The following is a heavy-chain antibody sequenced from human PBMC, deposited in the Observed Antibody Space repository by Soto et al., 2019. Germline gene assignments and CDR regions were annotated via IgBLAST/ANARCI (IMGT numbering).Heavy chain of an antibody. D-gene: IGHD2-8*01. V-gene: IGHV1-24*01. CDR1: GYTLTELS. Sequence: ASVKVSCKVSGYTLTELSMHWVRQPPGKGLEWMGGFNPESGETNYAQKFQGRVTMTEDTSTNTAYMELSRLRSDDTAVYYCARTRIMETMVYGPHDYYMDVWGKGTTVTVSS. J-gene: IGHJ6*03. CDR3: ARTRIMETMVYGPHDYYMDV. CDR2: FNPESGET.